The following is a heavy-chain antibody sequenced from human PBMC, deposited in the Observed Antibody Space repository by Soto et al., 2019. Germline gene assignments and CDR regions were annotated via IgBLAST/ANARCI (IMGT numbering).Heavy chain of an antibody. CDR2: IYYSGST. V-gene: IGHV4-59*01. Sequence: SETLSLTCTVSGGSISSYYWSWIRQPPGKGLEWIGYIYYSGSTNYNPSLKSRVTISVDTSKNQFSLKLSSVTAADTAMYYCARARDPALYGMDVWGQGTTVTVSS. D-gene: IGHD3-3*02. CDR3: ARARDPALYGMDV. CDR1: GGSISSYY. J-gene: IGHJ6*02.